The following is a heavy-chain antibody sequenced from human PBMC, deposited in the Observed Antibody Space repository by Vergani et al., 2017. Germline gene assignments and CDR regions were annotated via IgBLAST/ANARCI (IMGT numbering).Heavy chain of an antibody. CDR1: GGTFSSYT. D-gene: IGHD3-10*01. CDR2: IIPILGRA. Sequence: QVQLVQSGAEVKKPGSSVKVSCKASGGTFSSYTISWVRQAPGQGLEWMGRIIPILGRANYAQKFQGRVTITADKSTSTAYMELSSLRSEDTAVYYCAGGLGFRGLFGNWFDPWGQGTLVTVSS. J-gene: IGHJ5*02. CDR3: AGGLGFRGLFGNWFDP. V-gene: IGHV1-69*08.